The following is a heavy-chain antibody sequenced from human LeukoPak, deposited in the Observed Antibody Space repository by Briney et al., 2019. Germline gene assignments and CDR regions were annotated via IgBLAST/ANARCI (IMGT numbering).Heavy chain of an antibody. J-gene: IGHJ4*02. D-gene: IGHD2-8*01. CDR2: ISYDGSNK. CDR1: GFTFSNYG. CDR3: AKELASKGWSNPIDY. Sequence: GGSLRLSCAASGFTFSNYGMHWVRQAPGKGLEWVAVISYDGSNKYYADSVKGRFTISRDNSKNTLYLQMNSLRAEDTAVYYCAKELASKGWSNPIDYWGQGTLVTVSS. V-gene: IGHV3-30*18.